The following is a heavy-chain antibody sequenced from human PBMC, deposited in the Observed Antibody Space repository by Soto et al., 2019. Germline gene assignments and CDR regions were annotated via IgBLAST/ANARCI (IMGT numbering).Heavy chain of an antibody. V-gene: IGHV4-4*01. CDR2: IFQSGST. D-gene: IGHD6-19*01. CDR3: ARGRGRYSSGWSWFDP. Sequence: XETLSLTGGVSGGTIRSHDWWTCVRQPPGKGLEWIGEIFQSGSTNYTPPLESRVTISVDNSKNQFSLTLTSVTAADTAVYFCARGRGRYSSGWSWFDPWGQGILVTVSS. J-gene: IGHJ5*02. CDR1: GGTIRSHDW.